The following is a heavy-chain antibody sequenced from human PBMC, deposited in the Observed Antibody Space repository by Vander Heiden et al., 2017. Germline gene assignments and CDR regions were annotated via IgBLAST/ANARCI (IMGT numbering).Heavy chain of an antibody. CDR1: GFTVSSNY. Sequence: EVQLVESGGGLIQPGGSMRLSCAASGFTVSSNYMSWVRQAPGKGLEWVSVIYSGGSTYYADAVKGRFTISRDNSKNTLYLQMKSMRAEDTAVYYCARTGSLNYGMDVWGQGTTVTVSS. V-gene: IGHV3-53*01. CDR3: ARTGSLNYGMDV. CDR2: IYSGGST. J-gene: IGHJ6*02.